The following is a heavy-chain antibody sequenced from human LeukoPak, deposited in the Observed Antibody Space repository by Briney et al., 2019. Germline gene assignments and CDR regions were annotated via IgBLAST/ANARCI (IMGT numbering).Heavy chain of an antibody. CDR1: GFTFSSYA. D-gene: IGHD3-10*02. V-gene: IGHV3-23*01. CDR2: ISGSGGST. CDR3: AKDKLPVTTLYYYYYGMDV. J-gene: IGHJ6*01. Sequence: GGSLRLSCAASGFTFSSYAMSWVRQAPGKGLEWVSAISGSGGSTYYADSVKGRFTISRDNPQYTLYLQMNSLRADDTAVYYCAKDKLPVTTLYYYYYGMDVWGQGTLVTVSS.